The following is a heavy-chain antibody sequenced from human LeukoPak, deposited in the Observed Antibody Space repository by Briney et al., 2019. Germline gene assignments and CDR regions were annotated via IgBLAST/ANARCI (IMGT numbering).Heavy chain of an antibody. CDR1: GFTFSSYE. CDR2: ISSSGSTI. CDR3: ARDNYDILTGYGMDV. J-gene: IGHJ6*02. Sequence: GGSLGLSCAASGFTFSSYEMNWVRQAPGKGLEWVSYISSSGSTIYYADSVKGRFTISRDNAKNSLYLQVNSLRAEDTAVYYCARDNYDILTGYGMDVWGQGPRSPSP. D-gene: IGHD3-9*01. V-gene: IGHV3-48*03.